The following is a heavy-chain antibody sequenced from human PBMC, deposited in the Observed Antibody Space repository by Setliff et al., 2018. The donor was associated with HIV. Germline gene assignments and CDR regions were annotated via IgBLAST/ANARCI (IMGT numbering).Heavy chain of an antibody. CDR1: GGSVSSGNYY. Sequence: LSLTCSVSGGSVSSGNYYWSWIRQPPGKGLEWIGYIYYSGSIKYNPSLKSRVTISVDTSKNQFSLKLSSVTAADTAVYYCARVSSWDGVEYHDALDIWGRGTMVTVSS. V-gene: IGHV4-61*01. D-gene: IGHD2-15*01. J-gene: IGHJ3*02. CDR3: ARVSSWDGVEYHDALDI. CDR2: IYYSGSI.